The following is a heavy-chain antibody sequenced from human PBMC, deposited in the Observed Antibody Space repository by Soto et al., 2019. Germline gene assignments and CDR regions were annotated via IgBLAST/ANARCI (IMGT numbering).Heavy chain of an antibody. D-gene: IGHD5-18*01. V-gene: IGHV3-7*01. CDR1: GFTFSSYW. CDR3: ALRGYSYGDAFDI. CDR2: IKQDGSEK. J-gene: IGHJ3*02. Sequence: GGSLRLSCAASGFTFSSYWMSWVRQAPGKGLEWVANIKQDGSEKYYVDSVKGRFNISRDNAKNSLYLQMNSLRAEDADVYYCALRGYSYGDAFDIWGQGTMVTVSS.